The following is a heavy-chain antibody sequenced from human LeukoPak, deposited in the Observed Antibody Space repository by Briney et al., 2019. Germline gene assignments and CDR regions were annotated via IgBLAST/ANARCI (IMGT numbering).Heavy chain of an antibody. CDR3: ARLYIVVVPAAIDGGFDP. Sequence: GGSLKISCKGSGYSFTSYWIGWVRQMPGKGLEWMGITYPGDSDTRYSPSFQGQVTISADKSISTAYLQWSSLKASDTAMYYCARLYIVVVPAAIDGGFDPWGQGTLVTVSS. CDR1: GYSFTSYW. V-gene: IGHV5-51*01. D-gene: IGHD2-2*01. CDR2: TYPGDSDT. J-gene: IGHJ5*02.